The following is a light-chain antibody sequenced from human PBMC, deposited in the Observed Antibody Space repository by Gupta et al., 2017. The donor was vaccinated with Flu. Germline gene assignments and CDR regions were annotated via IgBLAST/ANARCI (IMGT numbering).Light chain of an antibody. CDR2: AAS. J-gene: IGKJ4*01. V-gene: IGKV1-39*01. CDR1: QSISSY. Sequence: SSLSASVGDRVTITCRASQSISSYLNWYQHKPGKAPKLLIYAASILQSGVPSRFSGSGSGTGFTLTISSLQPEDFATYYCQQIDSSPDLTFGGWTKVEIK. CDR3: QQIDSSPDLT.